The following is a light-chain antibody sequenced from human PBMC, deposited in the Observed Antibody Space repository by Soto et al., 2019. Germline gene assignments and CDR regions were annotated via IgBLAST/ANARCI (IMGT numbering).Light chain of an antibody. J-gene: IGKJ1*01. CDR3: QQYSNWPPWT. Sequence: EIVMAQSPATLSASPGERATLSCRASQSVSSNLAWYQQKPGQAPRLLIYGASSRATGIPARFSGGGSGTEFTLTISSLQSEDFAVYYCQQYSNWPPWTFGQGTKVDNK. CDR2: GAS. V-gene: IGKV3D-15*01. CDR1: QSVSSN.